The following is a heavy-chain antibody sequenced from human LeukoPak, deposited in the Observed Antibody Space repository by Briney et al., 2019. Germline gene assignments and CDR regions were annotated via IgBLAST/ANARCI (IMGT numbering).Heavy chain of an antibody. J-gene: IGHJ4*02. Sequence: SETLCLTCTVSGGSISSYYWSWIRQPPGKGLEWIGYIYYSGSTNYNPSLKSRVTISVDTSKNQFSLKLSSVTAADTAVYYCARHVLYSSSWYDYWGQGTLVTVSS. V-gene: IGHV4-59*08. CDR3: ARHVLYSSSWYDY. CDR2: IYYSGST. D-gene: IGHD6-13*01. CDR1: GGSISSYY.